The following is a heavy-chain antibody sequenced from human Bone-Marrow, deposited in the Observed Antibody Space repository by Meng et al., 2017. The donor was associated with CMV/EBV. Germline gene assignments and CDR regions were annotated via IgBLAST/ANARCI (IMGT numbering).Heavy chain of an antibody. V-gene: IGHV1-69*06. Sequence: QVHLVQSGAEVQKPWPSVKSSCKASGGSFSSYASSWVRQAPGQGLEWMGGIIPIFGKANYAQKFQGRVTITADKSTSTAYMELSSLRSEDTAVYYCTRNGFPEGGYYFDYWAQGTLVTVSS. CDR2: IIPIFGKA. CDR3: TRNGFPEGGYYFDY. D-gene: IGHD2-15*01. J-gene: IGHJ4*02. CDR1: GGSFSSYA.